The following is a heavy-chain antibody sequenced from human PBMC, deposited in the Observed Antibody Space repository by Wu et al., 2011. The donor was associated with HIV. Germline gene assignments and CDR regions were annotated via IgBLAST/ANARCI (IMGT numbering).Heavy chain of an antibody. D-gene: IGHD3-3*01. J-gene: IGHJ6*02. Sequence: ISWVRQAPGQGLEWMGGIIPMFSRTKYAQKFEGRVSITTDKSTTTAYMELTNLKSEDTAVFYCGTSMRSGWYYYFYGIDVWGQGTTVIVSS. CDR3: GTSMRSGWYYYFYGIDV. V-gene: IGHV1-69*05. CDR2: IIPMFSRT.